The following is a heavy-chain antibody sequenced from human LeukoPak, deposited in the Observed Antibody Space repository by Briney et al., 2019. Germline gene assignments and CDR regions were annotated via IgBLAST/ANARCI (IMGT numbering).Heavy chain of an antibody. V-gene: IGHV1-8*02. J-gene: IGHJ4*02. CDR2: INPNSGNT. CDR3: ARDPFLPGDY. Sequence: GASVKVSCKASGYTFTGYYMHWVRQAPGQGLEWMGWINPNSGNTGYAQKFQGRVTMTRNTSISTAYMELSSLRSEDTAVYYCARDPFLPGDYWGQGTLVTVSS. D-gene: IGHD2/OR15-2a*01. CDR1: GYTFTGYY.